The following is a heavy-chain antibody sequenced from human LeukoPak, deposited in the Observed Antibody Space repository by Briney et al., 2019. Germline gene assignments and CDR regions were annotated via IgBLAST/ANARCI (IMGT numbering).Heavy chain of an antibody. CDR1: GFTFSTFS. J-gene: IGHJ4*02. V-gene: IGHV3-48*01. CDR2: ISSSSRTI. CDR3: AKDNSGSYHLDY. D-gene: IGHD1-26*01. Sequence: PGGSLRLSCAASGFTFSTFSINWVRQAPGKGLEWVSYISSSSRTIYYADSVKGRFTISRDNAENSLYLQMNSLRAEDTAVYYCAKDNSGSYHLDYWGQGTLVTVSS.